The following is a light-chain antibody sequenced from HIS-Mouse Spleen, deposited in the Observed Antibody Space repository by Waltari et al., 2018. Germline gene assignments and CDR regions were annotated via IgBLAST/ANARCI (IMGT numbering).Light chain of an antibody. CDR1: SSNIGSTY. J-gene: IGLJ3*02. CDR2: RNN. CDR3: AAWDDSLSGL. Sequence: QSVLTQPPSASGTPGQRVTISCSGSSSNIGSTYVYWYQHLQGTAPKLLIYRNNQRPSGVPDLFSGSKSGTSASLASSGLRSEDEADYYCAAWDDSLSGLFGGGTKLTVL. V-gene: IGLV1-47*01.